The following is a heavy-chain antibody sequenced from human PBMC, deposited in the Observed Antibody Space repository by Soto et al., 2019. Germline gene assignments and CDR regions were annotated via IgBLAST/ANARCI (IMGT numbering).Heavy chain of an antibody. J-gene: IGHJ5*01. CDR1: WSGVFWITVA. CDR2: TYYRSKWYN. Sequence: TCSLTCGVSWSGVFWITVASDSFKKTPSRGLEWLGRTYYRSKWYNDYAESVKSRITINPDTSKNQFSLHLNSVTPEDTAVYYCVRLIGNSWLDFWGQGTLVTVSS. D-gene: IGHD1-26*01. CDR3: VRLIGNSWLDF. V-gene: IGHV6-1*01.